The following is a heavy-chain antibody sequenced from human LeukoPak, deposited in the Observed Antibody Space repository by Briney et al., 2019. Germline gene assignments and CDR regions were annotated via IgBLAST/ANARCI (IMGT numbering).Heavy chain of an antibody. CDR2: ISYDGSNK. D-gene: IGHD6-19*01. CDR3: AKELTRPNRPVAGLNY. J-gene: IGHJ4*02. Sequence: GGFLRLSCAASGFAFSAYGMHWVRRDPGKGLAWGAMISYDGSNKYYPDSVKGRFTISRDDSKNTLYLQMNSLRTEDTAVYYCAKELTRPNRPVAGLNYWGQGTLVTVSS. CDR1: GFAFSAYG. V-gene: IGHV3-30*18.